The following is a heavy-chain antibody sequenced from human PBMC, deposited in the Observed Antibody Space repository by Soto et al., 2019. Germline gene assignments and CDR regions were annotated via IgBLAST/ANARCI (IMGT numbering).Heavy chain of an antibody. J-gene: IGHJ5*02. V-gene: IGHV4-39*01. CDR2: IYYFGST. CDR3: ARIGGPTGAGWFDP. Sequence: QLQLQESGPGLVKPSETLSLTCSVSGDSISSGSDYWGWIRQPPGKGLEWIASIYYFGSTYYNPSLKRRVTISVDTSMNQFSLRLGSVTAADTAVYYCARIGGPTGAGWFDPWGQGILVTVSS. D-gene: IGHD1-26*01. CDR1: GDSISSGSDY.